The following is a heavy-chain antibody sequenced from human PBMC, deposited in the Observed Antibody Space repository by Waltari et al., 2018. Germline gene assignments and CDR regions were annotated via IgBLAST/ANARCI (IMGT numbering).Heavy chain of an antibody. CDR2: IGLNSGDT. V-gene: IGHV1-2*02. CDR1: GYTFTAYH. J-gene: IGHJ6*02. CDR3: SRDCTGGSCYGLTYGMDV. Sequence: QVQLVQSGAEVKMPGESVKVPFTASGYTFTAYHLPWVRKAPGKGPAWVGRIGLNSGDTNFAEKFLGRVTMTRDTSITTAYLELRRLRSDDTAIYHCSRDCTGGSCYGLTYGMDVWGQGTLVSVSS. D-gene: IGHD2-15*01.